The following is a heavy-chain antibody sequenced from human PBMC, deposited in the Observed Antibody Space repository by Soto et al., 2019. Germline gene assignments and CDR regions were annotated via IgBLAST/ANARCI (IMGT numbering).Heavy chain of an antibody. J-gene: IGHJ6*02. D-gene: IGHD6-13*01. CDR3: AGGRGRQQLVMSYYYGMDV. Sequence: QVQLQQWGAGLLKPSETLSLTCAVYGGSFSGYYWSWIRQPPGKGLEWIGEINHSGSTNYNPSLKSRVTISVDTSKNQFSLNLSSVTAADTAVYYCAGGRGRQQLVMSYYYGMDVWAQGTTVTVSS. CDR1: GGSFSGYY. V-gene: IGHV4-34*01. CDR2: INHSGST.